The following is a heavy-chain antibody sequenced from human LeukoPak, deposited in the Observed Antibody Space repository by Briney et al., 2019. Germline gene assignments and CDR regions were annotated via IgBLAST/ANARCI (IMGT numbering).Heavy chain of an antibody. CDR3: AGQDGYDYS. CDR2: IIPIFGTA. V-gene: IGHV1-69*05. Sequence: GASVKVSCKASGGTFSSYAISWVRQAPGQGREWMGRIIPIFGTANYAQKFQGRVTITTDESTSTAYMELSSLRSEDTAVYYCAGQDGYDYSWGQGTLVAVSS. J-gene: IGHJ4*02. D-gene: IGHD5-12*01. CDR1: GGTFSSYA.